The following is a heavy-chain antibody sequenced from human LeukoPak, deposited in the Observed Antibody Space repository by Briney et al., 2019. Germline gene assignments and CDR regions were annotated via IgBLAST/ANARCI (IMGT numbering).Heavy chain of an antibody. J-gene: IGHJ5*02. CDR2: LNPDTGST. Sequence: ASVKVSCKASGYTFTGYYIHWVRQAPGQGLEWMGGLNPDTGSTNYAQKFQARVIMTRDTSINTAYMELRRLRYDDTAMYFCARESFSGSGGLNWFAPWGQGTLVTVSA. CDR1: GYTFTGYY. V-gene: IGHV1-2*02. CDR3: ARESFSGSGGLNWFAP. D-gene: IGHD3-10*01.